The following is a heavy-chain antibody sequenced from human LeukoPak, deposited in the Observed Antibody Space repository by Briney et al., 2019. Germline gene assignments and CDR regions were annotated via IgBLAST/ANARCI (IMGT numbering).Heavy chain of an antibody. V-gene: IGHV3-64D*09. Sequence: GGSLRLSCSASGFPFSSYAMHWVRQAPGKGLEYVSAISDSGGSTYYADSVKGRFTISRDNSKNTLYLQMSSLRAEDTAVYFCVRGYSFAPYGMDVWGQGTTVTVSS. CDR1: GFPFSSYA. D-gene: IGHD2-15*01. CDR3: VRGYSFAPYGMDV. J-gene: IGHJ6*02. CDR2: ISDSGGST.